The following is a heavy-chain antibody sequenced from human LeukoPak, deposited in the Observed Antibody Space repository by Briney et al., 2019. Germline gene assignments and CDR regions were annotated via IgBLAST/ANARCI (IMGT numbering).Heavy chain of an antibody. CDR2: IISDVAVT. Sequence: GGSLRLSCAASGFTFSSYWMHCVRHAPGKELGWVSHIISDVAVTTYADSVKGRVTISRDNAKNTLYLQMNSQRAEDTAVYYCTRAGFYYDSSPYYRPIDYWGQGSMVTVSS. CDR1: GFTFSSYW. J-gene: IGHJ4*02. CDR3: TRAGFYYDSSPYYRPIDY. V-gene: IGHV3-74*01. D-gene: IGHD3-22*01.